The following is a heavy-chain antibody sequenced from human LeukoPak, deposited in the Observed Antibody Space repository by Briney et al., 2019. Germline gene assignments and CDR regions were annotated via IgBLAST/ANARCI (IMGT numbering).Heavy chain of an antibody. CDR1: GYTFTSYG. Sequence: SVKVSCKASGYTFTSYGISWVRQAPGQGLEWMGRIIPIFGTANYAQKFQGRVTITTDESTSTAYMELSSLRSEDTAVYYCARIACGSSGCHNAFDIWGQGTMVTVSS. CDR3: ARIACGSSGCHNAFDI. V-gene: IGHV1-69*05. D-gene: IGHD6-19*01. CDR2: IIPIFGTA. J-gene: IGHJ3*02.